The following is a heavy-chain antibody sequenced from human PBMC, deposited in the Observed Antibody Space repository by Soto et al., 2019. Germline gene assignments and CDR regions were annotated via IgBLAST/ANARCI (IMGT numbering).Heavy chain of an antibody. D-gene: IGHD2-15*01. CDR3: ARSLVRGKYYYYYMDV. CDR2: IYYSGST. Sequence: SETLSLTCTVSGGSISSGGYYWSWIRQHPGKGLEWIGYIYYSGSTYYNPSLKSRVTISVDTSKNQFSLKLSSVTAADTAVYYCARSLVRGKYYYYYMDVWGKGTTVTSP. V-gene: IGHV4-31*03. CDR1: GGSISSGGYY. J-gene: IGHJ6*03.